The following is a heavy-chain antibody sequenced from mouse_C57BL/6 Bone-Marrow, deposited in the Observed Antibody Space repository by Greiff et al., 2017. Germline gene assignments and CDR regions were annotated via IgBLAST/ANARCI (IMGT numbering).Heavy chain of an antibody. V-gene: IGHV1-15*01. CDR2: IDPETGGT. CDR1: GYTFTDYE. CDR3: TRSMGRVDY. Sequence: VQLQQSGAELVRPGASVTLSCKASGYTFTDYEMHWVKQTPVHGLEWIGAIDPETGGTAYNQKFKGKAILTADKSSSTAYMELRSLTSEDSAVYDCTRSMGRVDYWGQGTTLTVSS. D-gene: IGHD1-1*02. J-gene: IGHJ2*01.